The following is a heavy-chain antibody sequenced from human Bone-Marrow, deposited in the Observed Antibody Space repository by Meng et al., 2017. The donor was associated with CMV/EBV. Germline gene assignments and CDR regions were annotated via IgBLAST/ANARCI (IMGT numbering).Heavy chain of an antibody. CDR1: GFTFSSYW. CDR2: IKQDGSEK. Sequence: GGSLRLSCAASGFTFSSYWMSWVRQAPGKGLEWVANIKQDGSEKYYVDSVKGRFTISRDNAKNTLYLQMNSLRAEDTAVYYCARDGPTYNWNDVLGGWGQGTLVTVSS. J-gene: IGHJ4*02. CDR3: ARDGPTYNWNDVLGG. D-gene: IGHD1-1*01. V-gene: IGHV3-7*01.